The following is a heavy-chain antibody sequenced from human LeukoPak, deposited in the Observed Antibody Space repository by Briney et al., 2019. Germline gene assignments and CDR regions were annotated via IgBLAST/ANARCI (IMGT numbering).Heavy chain of an antibody. Sequence: SETLSLTCTVSGGSIRSYYWSWIRQPPGKGLEWIEYIYYSGSTNYNPSLKSRVTISVDTSKNQFSLKLSSVTAADTAVYYCARGDILTGRTDYWGQGTLVTVSS. D-gene: IGHD3-9*01. V-gene: IGHV4-59*01. CDR3: ARGDILTGRTDY. J-gene: IGHJ4*02. CDR1: GGSIRSYY. CDR2: IYYSGST.